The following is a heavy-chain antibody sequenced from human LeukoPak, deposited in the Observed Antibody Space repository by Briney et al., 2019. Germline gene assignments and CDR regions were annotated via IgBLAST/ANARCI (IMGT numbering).Heavy chain of an antibody. Sequence: GGSLRLSCAASGFTFSSYAISWVRQAPGKGLEWVSSISVSGGSTYYADSVKGRFTISRDNSKNTLYLQMNSLRAEDTAVYYCARLIAARGGYYFDYWGQGTLVTVSS. CDR1: GFTFSSYA. D-gene: IGHD6-6*01. CDR2: ISVSGGST. V-gene: IGHV3-23*01. J-gene: IGHJ4*02. CDR3: ARLIAARGGYYFDY.